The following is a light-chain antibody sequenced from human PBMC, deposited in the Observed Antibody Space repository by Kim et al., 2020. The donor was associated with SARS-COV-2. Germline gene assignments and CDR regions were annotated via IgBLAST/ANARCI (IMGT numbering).Light chain of an antibody. J-gene: IGLJ2*01. Sequence: QRVTISCSGSRSNIGSNTVNWYKHLPGTAPKLLIFDTRQRPSGVPDRLSGFKSGTSASLAISGLQSEDEGDYYCAAWDDSLNGHVVFGGGTKVTVL. CDR1: RSNIGSNT. V-gene: IGLV1-44*01. CDR2: DTR. CDR3: AAWDDSLNGHVV.